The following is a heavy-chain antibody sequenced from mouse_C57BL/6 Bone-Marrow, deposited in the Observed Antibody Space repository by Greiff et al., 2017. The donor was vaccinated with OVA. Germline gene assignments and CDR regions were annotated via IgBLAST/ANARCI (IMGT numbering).Heavy chain of an antibody. Sequence: VQLQQSGAELARPGASVKLSCKASGYTFTSYGISWVKQRTGQGLEWIGEIYPRSGNTYYNEKFKGKAKLTADKSSSTAYMELRSLTSEDSAVYFCARYLITTVVADDWYFDVWGTGTTVTVSS. D-gene: IGHD1-1*01. V-gene: IGHV1-81*01. CDR2: IYPRSGNT. J-gene: IGHJ1*03. CDR3: ARYLITTVVADDWYFDV. CDR1: GYTFTSYG.